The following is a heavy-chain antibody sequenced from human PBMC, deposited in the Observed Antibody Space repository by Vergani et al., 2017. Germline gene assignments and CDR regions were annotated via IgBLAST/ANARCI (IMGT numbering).Heavy chain of an antibody. V-gene: IGHV1-2*02. CDR2: INPNSGGT. J-gene: IGHJ4*02. CDR3: AREGGTMVRGVIIPFDY. Sequence: QVQLVQSGAEVKKPGASVKVSCKASGYTFTGYYMHWVRQAPGQGLEWMGWINPNSGGTNYAQKFQGRVTMTRDTSISTAYMELSRLRSDDTAGYYCAREGGTMVRGVIIPFDYWGQGTLVTVSS. CDR1: GYTFTGYY. D-gene: IGHD3-10*01.